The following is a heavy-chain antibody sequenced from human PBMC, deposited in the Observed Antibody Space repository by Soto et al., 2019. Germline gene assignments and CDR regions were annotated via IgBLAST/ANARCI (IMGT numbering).Heavy chain of an antibody. CDR3: ARELSKGITIFGVVTYDY. V-gene: IGHV1-18*01. D-gene: IGHD3-3*01. CDR1: GYTFTSYG. J-gene: IGHJ4*02. Sequence: ASVKVSCKASGYTFTSYGISWVRQAPGQGLEWMGWISAYNGNTNYAQKLQGRVTMTTDTSTSTAYMELRSLRSDDTAVYYCARELSKGITIFGVVTYDYWGQGTLVTVSS. CDR2: ISAYNGNT.